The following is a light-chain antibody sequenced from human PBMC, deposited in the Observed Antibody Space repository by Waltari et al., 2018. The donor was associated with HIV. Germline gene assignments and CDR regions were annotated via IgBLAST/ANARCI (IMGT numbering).Light chain of an antibody. J-gene: IGLJ2*01. V-gene: IGLV3-1*01. CDR1: KLGDTF. Sequence: SYALTQPPSVSVSPGQTATITCSGDKLGDTFTSWYQQKAGQSPLLVIYQDAKRPSGIPERFSGSNSGKTATLTISGAQAVDEADYYCQAWDSRSVVFGGGTKLTVL. CDR3: QAWDSRSVV. CDR2: QDA.